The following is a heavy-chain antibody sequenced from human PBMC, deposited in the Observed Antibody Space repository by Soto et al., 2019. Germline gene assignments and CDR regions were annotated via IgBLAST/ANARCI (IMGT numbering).Heavy chain of an antibody. J-gene: IGHJ4*02. CDR1: GGTFSSYR. Sequence: QVQLVQSGAEVKKPGSSVKVSCKASGGTFSSYRINWVRQAPGQGLEWVGGIVPIYRTADYAQKFQGRVTITADESARTSYMELRSVKSQATAVYYCVRDSGAKLSSSWGQGTLVTVSS. V-gene: IGHV1-69*01. D-gene: IGHD6-13*01. CDR2: IVPIYRTA. CDR3: VRDSGAKLSSS.